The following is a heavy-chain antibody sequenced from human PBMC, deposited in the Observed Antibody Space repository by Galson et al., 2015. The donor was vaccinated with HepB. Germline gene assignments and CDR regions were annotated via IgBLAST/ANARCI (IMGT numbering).Heavy chain of an antibody. D-gene: IGHD3-3*01. CDR1: GYSFTNFW. Sequence: QSGAEVKKPGEPLRISCKGSGYSFTNFWISWVRQVPGKGLEWMGRTDPSDSYTNYSPSFQGHVTISADKSISTVYLQWSSLKASDSGMDYCARRMGFLVCGGGKNYYYNDMDVWGQGTTVTVSS. V-gene: IGHV5-10-1*01. CDR3: ARRMGFLVCGGGKNYYYNDMDV. J-gene: IGHJ6*02. CDR2: TDPSDSYT.